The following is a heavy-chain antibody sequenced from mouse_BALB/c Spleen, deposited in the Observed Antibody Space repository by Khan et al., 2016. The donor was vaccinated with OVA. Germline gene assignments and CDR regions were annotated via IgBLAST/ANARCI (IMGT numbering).Heavy chain of an antibody. CDR1: GFTFSSYG. CDR3: ARQPGYYEGSAMDY. Sequence: EVEPVESGGDLVKPGGSLKLSCAASGFTFSSYGMSWVRQTPDKRLEWVAAISSGGSYTYYPDSLKGRFTISRDNAKNTLYLQMSSLKSEDTAMYYCARQPGYYEGSAMDYWGQGTSVTVSS. V-gene: IGHV5-6*01. CDR2: ISSGGSYT. D-gene: IGHD2-3*01. J-gene: IGHJ4*01.